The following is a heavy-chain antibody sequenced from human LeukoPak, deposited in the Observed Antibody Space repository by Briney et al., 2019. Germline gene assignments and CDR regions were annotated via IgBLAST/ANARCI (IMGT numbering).Heavy chain of an antibody. CDR3: ARLVYSSSLYFDY. J-gene: IGHJ4*02. V-gene: IGHV4-59*08. CDR1: GGSISSYY. CDR2: IYYSGST. Sequence: SETLSLTCTVSGGSISSYYWSWIRQPPGKGLEWTGYIYYSGSTNYNPSLKSRVTISVDTSKNQFSLKLSSVTAADTAVYYCARLVYSSSLYFDYWGQGTLVTVSS. D-gene: IGHD6-6*01.